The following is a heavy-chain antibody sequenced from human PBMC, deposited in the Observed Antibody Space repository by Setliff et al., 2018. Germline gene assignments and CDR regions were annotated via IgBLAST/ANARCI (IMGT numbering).Heavy chain of an antibody. CDR1: GLSYSNYW. D-gene: IGHD3-10*01. V-gene: IGHV3-7*01. J-gene: IGHJ4*02. CDR3: FGAGTCSY. CDR2: INPHGSEK. Sequence: LRLSCTASGLSYSNYWVSWVRQAPGKGLEWLASINPHGSEKYYADSVKGRFTISRDNAKNSLSLQMNNLRTEDTAVYYCFGAGTCSYWGQGTLVTVSS.